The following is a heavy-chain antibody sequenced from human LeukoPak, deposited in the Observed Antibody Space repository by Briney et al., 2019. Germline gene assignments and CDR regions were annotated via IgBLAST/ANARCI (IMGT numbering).Heavy chain of an antibody. V-gene: IGHV3-74*01. Sequence: GGSLRLSCAASGYTFSSFWIHWVRQAPGKGLEWVARIDSDGSGTRYADSVKGRFTISRDNAKNTLYLQMNSLRAEDTAVYYCARVLSADSPGFQHWGQGTLVTVSS. J-gene: IGHJ1*01. CDR2: IDSDGSGT. CDR1: GYTFSSFW. D-gene: IGHD3-22*01. CDR3: ARVLSADSPGFQH.